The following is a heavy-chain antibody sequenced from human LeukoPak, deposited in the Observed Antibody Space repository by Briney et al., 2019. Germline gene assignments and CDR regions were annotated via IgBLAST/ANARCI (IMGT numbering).Heavy chain of an antibody. CDR1: GFTFSSYA. J-gene: IGHJ4*02. CDR3: AKDLMAVRHLDY. CDR2: ISGSGDST. Sequence: HPGGSLRLSCAASGFTFSSYAMSWVRQAPGKGLEWVSVISGSGDSTYYADSVKGRFTISSDNSKNTLYLQMNSLRAEDTAVYYCAKDLMAVRHLDYWGQGTLVTVSS. D-gene: IGHD6-6*01. V-gene: IGHV3-23*01.